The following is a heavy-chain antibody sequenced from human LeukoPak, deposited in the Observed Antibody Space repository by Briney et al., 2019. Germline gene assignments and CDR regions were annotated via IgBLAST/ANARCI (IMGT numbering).Heavy chain of an antibody. V-gene: IGHV4-39*02. Sequence: PSETLSLTCTVSDGSMNSDDYYWGWIRQPPGKGLEWIGSIYYSGSTYCNPSLKSRVIISVDTSKNQFSLKLTSVTAADTAVYYCAREGYHNSRGSQSWYTAAWGQGTLVIVSS. J-gene: IGHJ5*02. D-gene: IGHD2/OR15-2a*01. CDR2: IYYSGST. CDR3: AREGYHNSRGSQSWYTAA. CDR1: DGSMNSDDYY.